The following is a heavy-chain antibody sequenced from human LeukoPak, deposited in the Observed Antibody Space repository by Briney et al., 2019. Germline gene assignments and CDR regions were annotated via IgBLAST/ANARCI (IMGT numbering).Heavy chain of an antibody. CDR2: INGDGSNT. D-gene: IGHD5-18*01. J-gene: IGHJ4*02. CDR3: GTAFEF. V-gene: IGHV3-74*03. CDR1: GFTFSSHW. Sequence: GGSLRLSCAASGFTFSSHWMHWVRQAPGKGLVWVSRINGDGSNTTYADSVKGRFTISRDNAKNTLYLQMNSLRAEDTAVYYCGTAFEFWGQGTLVTVSS.